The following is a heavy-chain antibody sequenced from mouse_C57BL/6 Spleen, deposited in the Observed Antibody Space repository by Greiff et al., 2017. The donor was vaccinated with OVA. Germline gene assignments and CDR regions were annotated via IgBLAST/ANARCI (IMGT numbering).Heavy chain of an antibody. Sequence: QVQLQQSGAELVKPGASVKLSCKASGYAFSSYWMNWVKQRPGKGLEWIGQIYPGDGDTNYTGKFKGKATLTADKSSSTAYMQLSSLTSEDSAVDFCARGGFDDYDEYIDVWGTGTTVTVSS. V-gene: IGHV1-80*01. CDR3: ARGGFDDYDEYIDV. D-gene: IGHD2-4*01. J-gene: IGHJ1*03. CDR2: IYPGDGDT. CDR1: GYAFSSYW.